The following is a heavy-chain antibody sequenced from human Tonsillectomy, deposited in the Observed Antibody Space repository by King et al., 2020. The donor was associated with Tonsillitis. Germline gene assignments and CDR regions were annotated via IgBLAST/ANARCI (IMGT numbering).Heavy chain of an antibody. CDR3: ARHGVSVAGRGFNDY. V-gene: IGHV4-59*08. CDR1: GGSIISYY. D-gene: IGHD6-19*01. J-gene: IGHJ4*02. CDR2: IHSSGTI. Sequence: VQLQESGPGLVKASETLSLTCSVSGGSIISYYWGWIRQPPGQGLEWIGFIHSSGTINYNPSLKSRLTLSVDTSNNQISLSLTSVTATDTAVYYCARHGVSVAGRGFNDYWGQGTLVTVSS.